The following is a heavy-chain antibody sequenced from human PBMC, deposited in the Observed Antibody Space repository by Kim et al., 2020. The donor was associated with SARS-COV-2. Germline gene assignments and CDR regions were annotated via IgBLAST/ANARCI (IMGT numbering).Heavy chain of an antibody. J-gene: IGHJ4*02. CDR3: LGGFYFDY. Sequence: GNGNTIKSQKFQGRVTLTTDTSASTAYMELSFLRSEDSAVYYCLGGFYFDYWGQGTLVTVSS. CDR2: GNGNT. D-gene: IGHD3-16*01. V-gene: IGHV1-3*01.